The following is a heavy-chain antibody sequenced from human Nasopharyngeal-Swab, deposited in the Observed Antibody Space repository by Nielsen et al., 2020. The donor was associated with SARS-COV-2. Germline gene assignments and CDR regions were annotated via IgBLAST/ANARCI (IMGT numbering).Heavy chain of an antibody. V-gene: IGHV3-33*01. J-gene: IGHJ4*02. Sequence: GGSLRLSCAASGFSFRDSAMHWVRQAPGKGLAWVAVIWYDGSEKYYVDSVKGRFTISRDNSKNTLYLQMNSLRAEDTAVYYCARDPPFSGWTLESWGQGTLVTVSS. CDR2: IWYDGSEK. D-gene: IGHD6-25*01. CDR1: GFSFRDSA. CDR3: ARDPPFSGWTLES.